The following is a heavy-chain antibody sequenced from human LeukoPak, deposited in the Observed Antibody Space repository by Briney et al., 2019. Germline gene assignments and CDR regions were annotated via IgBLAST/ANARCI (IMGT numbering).Heavy chain of an antibody. Sequence: SETLSLTCTVSGGSISSYYWSWIRQPPEKGLEWIGYIYYSGSTNYNPSLKSRVTISVDTSKNQFSLKLSSVTAADTAVYYCARGRLLYYFDYWGQGTLVTVSS. J-gene: IGHJ4*02. V-gene: IGHV4-59*01. CDR1: GGSISSYY. CDR2: IYYSGST. CDR3: ARGRLLYYFDY.